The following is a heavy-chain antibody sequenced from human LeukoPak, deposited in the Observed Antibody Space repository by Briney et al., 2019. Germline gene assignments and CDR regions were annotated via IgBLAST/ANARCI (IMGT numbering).Heavy chain of an antibody. CDR2: IYYSGST. CDR1: GGSISSYY. CDR3: ARQSPYGMDV. J-gene: IGHJ6*02. Sequence: SETLSLTCTVSGGSISSYYWSWIWQPPGKGLEWIGYIYYSGSTNYNPSLKSRVTISVDTSKNQFSLKLRSVTAADTAVYFCARQSPYGMDVWGQGTRVTLFS. V-gene: IGHV4-59*08.